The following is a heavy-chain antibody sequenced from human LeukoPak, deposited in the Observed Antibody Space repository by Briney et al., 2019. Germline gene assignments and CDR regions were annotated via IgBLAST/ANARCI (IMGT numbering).Heavy chain of an antibody. J-gene: IGHJ4*02. Sequence: SGTLSLTCTVSGGSISSSSYYWGWIRQPPGKGLEWIGSIYYSGSTYYNPSLKSRVTISVDTSKNQFSLKLSSVTAADTAVYYCARATYDFWSGYLSPHYFDYWGQGTLVTVSS. CDR3: ARATYDFWSGYLSPHYFDY. V-gene: IGHV4-39*01. CDR1: GGSISSSSYY. CDR2: IYYSGST. D-gene: IGHD3-3*01.